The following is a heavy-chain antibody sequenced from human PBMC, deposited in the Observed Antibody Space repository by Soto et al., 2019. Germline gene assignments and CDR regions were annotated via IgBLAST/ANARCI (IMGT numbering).Heavy chain of an antibody. CDR1: GYTFTSYG. D-gene: IGHD6-6*01. CDR3: ARDTHPYSSSGTRFDY. Sequence: GASVKVSCKASGYTFTSYGISWVRQAPGQGLEWMGGIIPIFGTANYAQKFQGRVTITADESTSTAYMELSSLRSEDTAVYYCARDTHPYSSSGTRFDYWGQGTLVTVSS. J-gene: IGHJ4*02. CDR2: IIPIFGTA. V-gene: IGHV1-69*13.